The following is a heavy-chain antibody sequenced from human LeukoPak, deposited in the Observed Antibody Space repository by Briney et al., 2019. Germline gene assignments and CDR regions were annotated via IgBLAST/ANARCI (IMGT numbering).Heavy chain of an antibody. Sequence: GGSLRLSCAASGVTFSSYSMNWVRQAPGKGLEWVSSISSSSSYIYYADSVKGRFTISRDNAKNSLYLQMNSLRAEDTAVYYCARDLYGSSNPHDAFDIWGQGTMVTVSS. CDR1: GVTFSSYS. CDR2: ISSSSSYI. J-gene: IGHJ3*02. CDR3: ARDLYGSSNPHDAFDI. V-gene: IGHV3-21*01. D-gene: IGHD1-26*01.